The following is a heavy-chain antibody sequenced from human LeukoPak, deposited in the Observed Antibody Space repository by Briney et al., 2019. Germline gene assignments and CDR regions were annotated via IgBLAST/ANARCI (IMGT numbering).Heavy chain of an antibody. D-gene: IGHD6-6*01. CDR2: INHSGST. V-gene: IGHV4-34*01. CDR3: ARPPRSPYYFDY. Sequence: KASETLSLTCAVYGGSFSGYYWSWIRQPPGKGLEWIGEINHSGSTNYNPSLKSRVTISVDTSKNQFSLKLSSVTAADTAVYYCARPPRSPYYFDYWGQGTLVTVSS. CDR1: GGSFSGYY. J-gene: IGHJ4*02.